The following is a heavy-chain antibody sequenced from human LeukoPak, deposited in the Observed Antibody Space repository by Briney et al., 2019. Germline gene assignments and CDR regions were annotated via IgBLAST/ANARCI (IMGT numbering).Heavy chain of an antibody. CDR3: ARTQWLGGGYYYYYMDV. D-gene: IGHD6-19*01. V-gene: IGHV4-34*01. CDR1: GGSFSGYY. CDR2: INHSGST. J-gene: IGHJ6*03. Sequence: SETLSLTCAVYGGSFSGYYWSWIRQPPGKGLEWIGEINHSGSTNYNPSLKSRVTISVDTSKNQFSLKLSSVTAADTAVYYCARTQWLGGGYYYYYMDVWGKGTTVTVSS.